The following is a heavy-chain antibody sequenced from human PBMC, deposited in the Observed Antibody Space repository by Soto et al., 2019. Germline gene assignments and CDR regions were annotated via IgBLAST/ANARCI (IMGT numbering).Heavy chain of an antibody. CDR3: ARDWKSYYDSVGVGDGLD. D-gene: IGHD3-22*01. J-gene: IGHJ4*02. V-gene: IGHV3-30-3*01. CDR2: ISYDGSNK. CDR1: GFTFSSYA. Sequence: QVQLVESGGGVVQPGRSLRLSCAASGFTFSSYAMHWVRQAPGKGLEWVAVISYDGSNKYYADSVKGRFTISRDNSKNTXXLQMNSLRAEDTAVYYCARDWKSYYDSVGVGDGLDWGQGTLVTVSS.